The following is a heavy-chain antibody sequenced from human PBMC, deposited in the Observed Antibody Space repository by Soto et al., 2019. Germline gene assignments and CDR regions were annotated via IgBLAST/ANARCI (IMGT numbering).Heavy chain of an antibody. CDR2: IIPIFGTA. CDR1: GGTFSSYA. CDR3: SREMATIPSSIDYYYGMDV. J-gene: IGHJ6*02. D-gene: IGHD5-12*01. V-gene: IGHV1-69*13. Sequence: SVKVSCKASGGTFSSYAISWVRQAPGQGLEWMGGIIPIFGTANYAQKFQGRVTITADESTSTAYMELSSLRSEDTAVYYCSREMATIPSSIDYYYGMDVWGQGTTVTVSS.